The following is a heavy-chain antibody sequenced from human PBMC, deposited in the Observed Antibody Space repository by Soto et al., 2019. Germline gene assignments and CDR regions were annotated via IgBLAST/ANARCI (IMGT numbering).Heavy chain of an antibody. Sequence: ASVKVSCKASGYTFTGYYMHWVRQAPGQGLEWMGWINPNSGGTNYAQKFQGRVTMTRDTSISTAYMELPRLRSDDTAVYYCARVRGRGHNYDSSDYYYYGMDVWGQGTTVTVSS. CDR1: GYTFTGYY. J-gene: IGHJ6*02. CDR3: ARVRGRGHNYDSSDYYYYGMDV. V-gene: IGHV1-2*02. CDR2: INPNSGGT. D-gene: IGHD5-18*01.